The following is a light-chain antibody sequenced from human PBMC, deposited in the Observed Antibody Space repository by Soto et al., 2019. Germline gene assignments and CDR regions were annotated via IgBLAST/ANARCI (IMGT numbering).Light chain of an antibody. CDR1: RSLSSD. CDR2: GAS. V-gene: IGKV3-15*01. CDR3: QRYKNWPRS. J-gene: IGKJ1*01. Sequence: IVLMQSLSTLSLSPGERATLSCRASRSLSSDYLALYQQKPGQAPRLLFYGASTRATGIPARFSGSGSGTEFTLTISSLQSEDFAVYYCQRYKNWPRSCGQGTRWIS.